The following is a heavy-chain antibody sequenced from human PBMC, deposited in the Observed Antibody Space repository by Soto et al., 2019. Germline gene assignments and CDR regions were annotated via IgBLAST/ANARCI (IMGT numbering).Heavy chain of an antibody. CDR2: IIPMYGPA. CDR1: GGTFSSYA. J-gene: IGHJ5*02. V-gene: IGHV1-69*01. D-gene: IGHD3-10*01. CDR3: ARVTAMVRGVIANGFDP. Sequence: QVPLVQSGAEVKKPGSSVTVSCKASGGTFSSYAIHWVRQAPGQGLEWMGGIIPMYGPAKYAQRFQGRVTITADESTSTVYMELTSLTSQDTAVYYCARVTAMVRGVIANGFDPWGHGTRVTVSS.